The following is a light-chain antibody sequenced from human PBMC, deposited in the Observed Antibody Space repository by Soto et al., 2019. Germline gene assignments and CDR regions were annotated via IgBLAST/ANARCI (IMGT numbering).Light chain of an antibody. CDR2: GTS. CDR1: QSVSNSY. Sequence: ASQSVSNSYLAWYQQTPGQAPRLLIYGTSSRATGIPDRFSGSASGTDFTLTISRLEPEDFAVYYCQQYGSSGTFGGGTKVDIK. V-gene: IGKV3-20*01. J-gene: IGKJ4*01. CDR3: QQYGSSGT.